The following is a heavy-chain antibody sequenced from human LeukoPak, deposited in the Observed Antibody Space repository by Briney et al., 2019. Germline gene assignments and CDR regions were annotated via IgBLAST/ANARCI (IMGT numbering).Heavy chain of an antibody. V-gene: IGHV3-30*02. Sequence: GGSLRLSCAASGFTFSSYGMHWVRQAPGKGLEWVAFIRYDGSNKYYADSMKGRFTISRDNSKNTLYLQMNSLRAEDTAVYYCAKLGDSSSWYFYFDYWGQGTLVTVSS. D-gene: IGHD6-13*01. J-gene: IGHJ4*02. CDR1: GFTFSSYG. CDR2: IRYDGSNK. CDR3: AKLGDSSSWYFYFDY.